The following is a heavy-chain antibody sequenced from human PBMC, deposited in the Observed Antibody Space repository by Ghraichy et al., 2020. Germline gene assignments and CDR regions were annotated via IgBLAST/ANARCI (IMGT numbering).Heavy chain of an antibody. Sequence: SQTLSLTCAVYGGSFSGYYWSWIRQPPGKGLEWIGEINHSGSTNYNPSLKSRVTISVDTSKNQFSLKLSSVTAADTAVYYCARGIVQYQYYFDYWGQGTLVTVSS. J-gene: IGHJ4*02. D-gene: IGHD2-2*01. CDR3: ARGIVQYQYYFDY. CDR1: GGSFSGYY. V-gene: IGHV4-34*01. CDR2: INHSGST.